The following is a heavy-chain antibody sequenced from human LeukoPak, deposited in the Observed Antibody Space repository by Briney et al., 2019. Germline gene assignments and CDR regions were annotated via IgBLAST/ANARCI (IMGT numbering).Heavy chain of an antibody. CDR2: ISSSSSYI. Sequence: PGGSLRLSCAASGFTFSSYSMNWVRQAPGKGLEWVSSISSSSSYIYYADSVKGRFTISRDNAKNSPYLQMNSLRAEDTAVYYCARVASLLFDYWGQGTLVTVSS. J-gene: IGHJ4*02. CDR1: GFTFSSYS. CDR3: ARVASLLFDY. V-gene: IGHV3-21*01.